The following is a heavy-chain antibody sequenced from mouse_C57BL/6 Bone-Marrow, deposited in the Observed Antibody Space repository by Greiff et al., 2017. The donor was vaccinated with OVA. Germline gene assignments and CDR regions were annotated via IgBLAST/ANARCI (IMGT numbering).Heavy chain of an antibody. D-gene: IGHD1-1*01. CDR1: GYTFTKYW. Sequence: QVQLKQPGAELVRPGTSVKLSCKASGYTFTKYWMHWVKQRPGQGLEWIGVIATSDSYINYNQKFKGRATLTVDTSSSTAYMHLSSLTSEDSAVYYCAHYGSRLYLHYWGQGTSLTVSS. CDR2: IATSDSYI. V-gene: IGHV1-59*01. J-gene: IGHJ2*02. CDR3: AHYGSRLYLHY.